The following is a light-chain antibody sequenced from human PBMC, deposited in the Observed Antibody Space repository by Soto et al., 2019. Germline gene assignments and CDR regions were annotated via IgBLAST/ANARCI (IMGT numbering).Light chain of an antibody. Sequence: SYELTQPPSVSVSPGQTATITCSGNILGDKYACWYQQRPGQSPLLIISQDNKRPSGIPERFSGSNSGNTATLTISGTQAIDEAGYYCQAWGRSTVVFGGGTQLTVL. J-gene: IGLJ7*01. CDR1: ILGDKY. CDR2: QDN. CDR3: QAWGRSTVV. V-gene: IGLV3-1*01.